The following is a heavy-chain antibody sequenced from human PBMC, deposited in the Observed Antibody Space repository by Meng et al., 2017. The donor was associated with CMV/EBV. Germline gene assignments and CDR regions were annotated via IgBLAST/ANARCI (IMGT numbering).Heavy chain of an antibody. CDR2: IRYDGSNK. Sequence: LSLTGAASGFTFSSYGMHWVRQAPGKGLEWVAFIRYDGSNKYYADSVKGRFTISRDNSKNTLYLQMNSLRAEDTAVYYCAKDRGRKFWSGYYFSMDYWGQGTLVTVSS. CDR1: GFTFSSYG. D-gene: IGHD3-3*01. V-gene: IGHV3-30*02. J-gene: IGHJ4*02. CDR3: AKDRGRKFWSGYYFSMDY.